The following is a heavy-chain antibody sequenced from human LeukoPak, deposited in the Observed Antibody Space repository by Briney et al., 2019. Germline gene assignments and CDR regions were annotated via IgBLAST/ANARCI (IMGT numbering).Heavy chain of an antibody. D-gene: IGHD3-10*02. V-gene: IGHV4-39*07. CDR2: IYYSWST. CDR3: SIVEGARLSNHYVMPE. J-gene: IGHJ4*02. CDR1: GGSISSSSYY. Sequence: SETLSLTCTVSGGSISSSSYYWGRLRQPPGKGLEWIGSIYYSWSTYYNPSLQIPVTISVATYKNQLYMKLSSVNATDTALYSCSIVEGARLSNHYVMPEWGQGTLVTVSS.